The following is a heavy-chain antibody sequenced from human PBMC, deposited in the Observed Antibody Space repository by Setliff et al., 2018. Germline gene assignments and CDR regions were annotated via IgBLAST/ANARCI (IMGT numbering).Heavy chain of an antibody. CDR3: ARGAWFGALTIGGWIDP. J-gene: IGHJ5*02. V-gene: IGHV1-46*01. D-gene: IGHD3-10*01. CDR1: GYSFTNYF. CDR2: IDPSGDTT. Sequence: ASVKVSCKTSGYSFTNYFIHWVRQAPGQGLEWMGVIDPSGDTTSFAQRFQGRVSLTSDTSTTTIYMELRSLRSEDTAIYYCARGAWFGALTIGGWIDPWGQGTLVTVSS.